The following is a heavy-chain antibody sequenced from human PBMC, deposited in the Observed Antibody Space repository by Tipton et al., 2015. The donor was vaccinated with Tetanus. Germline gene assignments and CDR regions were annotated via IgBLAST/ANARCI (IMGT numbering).Heavy chain of an antibody. Sequence: TLSLTCTVSGGSISSGGYYWSWIRQHPGKGLEWIGYIYYSGSTYYNPSLKSRVTISVDTSKNQFSLKLSSVTAADTAVYYCARASADIVLVPAAMNGFAPWGQGTLVTVSS. D-gene: IGHD2-2*01. CDR3: ARASADIVLVPAAMNGFAP. CDR1: GGSISSGGYY. CDR2: IYYSGST. V-gene: IGHV4-31*03. J-gene: IGHJ5*02.